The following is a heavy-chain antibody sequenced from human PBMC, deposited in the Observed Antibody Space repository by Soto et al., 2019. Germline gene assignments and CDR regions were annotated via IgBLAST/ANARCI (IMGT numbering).Heavy chain of an antibody. Sequence: ESGGGLVQPGRSLRLSCAASGFTFDDYAMHWVRQAPGKGLEWVSGISWNSGSIGYADSVKGRFTISRDNAKNSLYLQMNSLRAEDTALYYCAKGSYQLLFANWFDPWGQGTLVTVSS. V-gene: IGHV3-9*01. J-gene: IGHJ5*02. D-gene: IGHD2-2*01. CDR2: ISWNSGSI. CDR3: AKGSYQLLFANWFDP. CDR1: GFTFDDYA.